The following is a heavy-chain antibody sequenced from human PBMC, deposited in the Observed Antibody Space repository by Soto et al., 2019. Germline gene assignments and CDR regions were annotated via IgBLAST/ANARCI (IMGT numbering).Heavy chain of an antibody. CDR1: GGSLRSYY. V-gene: IGHV4-59*01. CDR3: ASLSRVVVAAAAEYFQH. D-gene: IGHD2-15*01. CDR2: IYYSGST. J-gene: IGHJ1*01. Sequence: KPSETLSLTCTVSGGSLRSYYWSWIRQPPGKGLEWIGYIYYSGSTNNNPSLKSRVTISVDTSKNQFSLKLSSVTAADTAVYYCASLSRVVVAAAAEYFQHWGQGTLVTVSS.